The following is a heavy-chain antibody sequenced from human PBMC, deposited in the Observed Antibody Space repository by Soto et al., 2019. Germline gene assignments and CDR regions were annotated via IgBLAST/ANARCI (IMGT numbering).Heavy chain of an antibody. CDR2: INDDGSHT. CDR1: GFTFSMYW. J-gene: IGHJ4*02. V-gene: IGHV3-74*01. Sequence: GGSLRLSCAASGFTFSMYWMHWVRQVPGKGPEWVSRINDDGSHTNYADSVKGRFTISRDNAKNTLYLQMNSLRAEDTAVYYCARKYYFDYWGQGTLVTVSS. CDR3: ARKYYFDY.